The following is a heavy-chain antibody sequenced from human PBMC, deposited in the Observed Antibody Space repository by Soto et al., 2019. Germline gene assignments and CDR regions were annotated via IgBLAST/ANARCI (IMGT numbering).Heavy chain of an antibody. CDR2: IYYTGST. J-gene: IGHJ5*02. D-gene: IGHD3-10*01. CDR1: GGSVSSSSYY. CDR3: AREISAGFGEPWLDP. Sequence: SETLSLTCTVSGGSVSSSSYYWGWIRQPPGKGLEWIGTIYYTGSTSYSPSLRGRVTISVDTSKTQFSPKVSSVTATDTAVYYCAREISAGFGEPWLDPWGQGTLVTVS. V-gene: IGHV4-39*02.